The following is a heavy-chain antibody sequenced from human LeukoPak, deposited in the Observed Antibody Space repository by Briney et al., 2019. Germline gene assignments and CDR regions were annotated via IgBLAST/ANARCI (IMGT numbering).Heavy chain of an antibody. CDR2: ISAYNGNT. D-gene: IGHD3-22*01. CDR1: GYTFTSYG. CDR3: ARVNYYDSSGPSGY. V-gene: IGHV1-18*01. Sequence: GASVKVSCKASGYTFTSYGISWVRQAPGQGLEWMGWISAYNGNTNYAQKLQGRVTMTTDTSTSTAYMELRSLRSDDTAVYYCARVNYYDSSGPSGYWGQGTLVTVSS. J-gene: IGHJ4*02.